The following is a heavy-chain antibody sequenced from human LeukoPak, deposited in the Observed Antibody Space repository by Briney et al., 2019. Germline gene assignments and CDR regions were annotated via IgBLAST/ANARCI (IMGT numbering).Heavy chain of an antibody. CDR1: GGSISTYY. V-gene: IGHV4-4*07. Sequence: SETLSLTCTVSGGSISTYYWSWIRQPAGKGLEWIGRIYSTGSTNYNPSLKSRVTMSVDTSKNQFSLKLSSVTAADTAVYYCARASYDYVWGSYRANLFDYWGQGTLVTVSS. D-gene: IGHD3-16*02. CDR3: ARASYDYVWGSYRANLFDY. J-gene: IGHJ4*02. CDR2: IYSTGST.